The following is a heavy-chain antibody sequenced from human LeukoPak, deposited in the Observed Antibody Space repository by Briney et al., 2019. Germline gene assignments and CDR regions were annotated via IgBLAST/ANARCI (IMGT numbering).Heavy chain of an antibody. CDR1: GFTFSTYA. J-gene: IGHJ5*02. D-gene: IGHD3-10*01. V-gene: IGHV3-30*04. Sequence: QSGRSLRLSCAASGFTFSTYAMHCVRQAPGKGLEWVAVTSYDGSNKYYADSVKGRFSISRDNSKNTLHLQMNSLRAEDTAVYYCARGSYYTSGSYFSPGFDPWGQGTLVTVSS. CDR2: TSYDGSNK. CDR3: ARGSYYTSGSYFSPGFDP.